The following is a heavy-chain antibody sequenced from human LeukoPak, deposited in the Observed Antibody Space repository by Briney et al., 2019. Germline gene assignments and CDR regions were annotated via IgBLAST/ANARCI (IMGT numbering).Heavy chain of an antibody. CDR3: ARGGGPGDFDY. CDR1: GFTVSSNY. D-gene: IGHD3-10*01. V-gene: IGHV3-48*02. J-gene: IGHJ4*02. Sequence: GGSLRLSCAASGFTVSSNYMSWVRQAPGKGLEWVSYISSSSTTIYYADSVKGRFTISRDNAKNSLYVQMNSLRDEDTAVYYCARGGGPGDFDYWGQGPLVTLSS. CDR2: ISSSSTTI.